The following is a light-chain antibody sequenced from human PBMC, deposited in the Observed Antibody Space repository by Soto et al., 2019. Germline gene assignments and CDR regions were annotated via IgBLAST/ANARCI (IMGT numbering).Light chain of an antibody. Sequence: EIVLTQSPATLSLSPGERATLSCSASQSVSSYLAGYQQKPGQAPRLLIYDASNRATGIPARFSGSGSGTDFTLTISSLEPEDFAVYYCQQRSNWPLTFGGGTQVEIK. CDR1: QSVSSY. V-gene: IGKV3-11*01. CDR2: DAS. J-gene: IGKJ4*01. CDR3: QQRSNWPLT.